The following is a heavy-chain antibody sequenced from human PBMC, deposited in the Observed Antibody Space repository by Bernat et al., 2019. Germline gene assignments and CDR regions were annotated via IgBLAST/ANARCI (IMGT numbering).Heavy chain of an antibody. Sequence: EVQLVETGGGLIQPGGSLRLSCAAAGFSVSSSYMSWVRQAPGKGLAWVSISYSGGNTYYADSERRRFTISRDNSKNTLYLQMNNLRADDTAVYYCARERATVYDAFDIWGQGTIVTVSS. CDR2: SYSGGNT. D-gene: IGHD4-17*01. CDR3: ARERATVYDAFDI. V-gene: IGHV3-53*02. CDR1: GFSVSSSY. J-gene: IGHJ3*02.